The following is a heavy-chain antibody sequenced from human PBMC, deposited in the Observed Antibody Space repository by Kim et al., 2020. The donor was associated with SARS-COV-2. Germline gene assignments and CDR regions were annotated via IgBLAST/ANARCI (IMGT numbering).Heavy chain of an antibody. CDR1: GYSFTSFW. CDR2: IDPSDSYT. V-gene: IGHV5-10-1*01. D-gene: IGHD6-13*01. CDR3: ARHVTSSRGWYDY. Sequence: GESLKISCKGSGYSFTSFWITWLRQMAGKGLEWMGRIDPSDSYTNNTPSFQGHVTISADKSISTAYLQWSSLKASDTAMYYCARHVTSSRGWYDYWGQGTLVTVSS. J-gene: IGHJ4*02.